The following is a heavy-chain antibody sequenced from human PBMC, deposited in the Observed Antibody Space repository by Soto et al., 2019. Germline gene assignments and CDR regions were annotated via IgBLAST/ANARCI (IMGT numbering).Heavy chain of an antibody. CDR2: IYYRGST. J-gene: IGHJ3*02. CDR3: ACPGYGDDYYALDI. D-gene: IGHD4-17*01. CDR1: GGSISSGGYY. Sequence: QVQLQESGPGLVKPSQTLCLTCTVSGGSISSGGYYWSWIRQHPGKGLEWIGYIYYRGSTYYNPPLVSRVTISVDTSKNQFSLKLSSVTAADTAVYYWACPGYGDDYYALDIWGHGTLVTVSS. V-gene: IGHV4-31*03.